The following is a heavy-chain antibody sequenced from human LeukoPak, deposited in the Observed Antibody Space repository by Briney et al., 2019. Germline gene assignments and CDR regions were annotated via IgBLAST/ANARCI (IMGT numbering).Heavy chain of an antibody. CDR1: GFTFDDYG. CDR3: ARDARIFGVVTHFYYYYYMDV. V-gene: IGHV3-20*04. J-gene: IGHJ6*03. D-gene: IGHD3-3*01. CDR2: INWNGGST. Sequence: PGGSLRLSCAAPGFTFDDYGMSWVRQAPGKGLEWVSGINWNGGSTGYADSVKGRFTISRDNAKNSLYLQMNSPRAEDTALYYCARDARIFGVVTHFYYYYYMDVWGKGTTVTVSS.